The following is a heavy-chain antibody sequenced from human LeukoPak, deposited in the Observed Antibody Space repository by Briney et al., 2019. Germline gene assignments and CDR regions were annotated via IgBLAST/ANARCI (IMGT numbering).Heavy chain of an antibody. CDR1: GFTVSSNY. CDR2: IYSGGGT. D-gene: IGHD3-22*01. CDR3: ARGYFDSSGAGFDY. Sequence: GGSLRLSCAASGFTVSSNYMTWVRQAPGKGPECVSVIYSGGGTYYADSVKGRFTISRDISKNTVYLQMNSLRAEDTAVYYCARGYFDSSGAGFDYWGQGSLVTVSS. V-gene: IGHV3-66*01. J-gene: IGHJ4*02.